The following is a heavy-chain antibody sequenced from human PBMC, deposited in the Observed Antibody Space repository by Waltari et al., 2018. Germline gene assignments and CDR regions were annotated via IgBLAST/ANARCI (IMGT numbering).Heavy chain of an antibody. Sequence: QVQLVESGGGVVQPGRSLRLSCAASGFTFSSYAMHWVRQAPGKGLEWVAVISYDGSNKYYADSVKGRFTISRDNSKNTLYLQMNSLRAEDTAVYYCARDLGAAAGTRDYWGQGTLVTVSS. CDR2: ISYDGSNK. J-gene: IGHJ4*02. V-gene: IGHV3-30*04. CDR3: ARDLGAAAGTRDY. CDR1: GFTFSSYA. D-gene: IGHD6-13*01.